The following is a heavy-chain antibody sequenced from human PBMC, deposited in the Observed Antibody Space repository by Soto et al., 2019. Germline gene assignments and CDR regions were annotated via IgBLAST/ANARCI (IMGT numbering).Heavy chain of an antibody. CDR1: GFTFSSYA. D-gene: IGHD2-2*01. CDR3: AKGPPLEDIVVVPAAPGGMDV. V-gene: IGHV3-23*01. Sequence: EVQLLESGGGLVQPGGSLRLSCAASGFTFSSYAMSWVRQAPGKGLEWVSAISGSGGSTYYADSVKGRFTISRDNSKNSLYLQMNSLIAEDTAVYYCAKGPPLEDIVVVPAAPGGMDVWGQGTTVTVSS. J-gene: IGHJ6*02. CDR2: ISGSGGST.